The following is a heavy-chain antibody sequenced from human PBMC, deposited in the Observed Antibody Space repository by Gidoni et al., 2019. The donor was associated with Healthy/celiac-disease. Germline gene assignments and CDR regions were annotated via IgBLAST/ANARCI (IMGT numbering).Heavy chain of an antibody. V-gene: IGHV3-21*01. CDR2: ISSSSSYI. CDR1: GFTFSSYS. J-gene: IGHJ4*02. D-gene: IGHD3-10*01. CDR3: ARDSLNYYGSGSCYDY. Sequence: EVQLVESGGGLVKPGGSLRLSCAASGFTFSSYSMNWVRQAPGKGLEWVSSISSSSSYIYYADSVKGRFTISRDNAKNSLYLQMNSLRAEDTAVYYCARDSLNYYGSGSCYDYWGQGTLVTVSS.